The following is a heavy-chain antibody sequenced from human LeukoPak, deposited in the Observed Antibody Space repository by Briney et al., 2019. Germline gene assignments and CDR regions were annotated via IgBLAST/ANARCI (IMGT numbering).Heavy chain of an antibody. CDR1: GGSISSSSYY. V-gene: IGHV4-39*07. Sequence: PSETLSLTCTVSGGSISSSSYYWGWIRQPPGKGLEWIGSIYYSGSTYYNPSLKSRVTISLDTSKNQFSLKLSSVTAADTAVYYCARDEVLPAAGDFWGQGSLVTVSS. CDR2: IYYSGST. D-gene: IGHD2-2*01. CDR3: ARDEVLPAAGDF. J-gene: IGHJ4*02.